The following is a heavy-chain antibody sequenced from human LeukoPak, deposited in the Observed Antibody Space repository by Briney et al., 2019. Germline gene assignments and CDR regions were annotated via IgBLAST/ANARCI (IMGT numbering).Heavy chain of an antibody. J-gene: IGHJ6*03. CDR2: IYYSGST. CDR3: ASANYYYYYYMDV. CDR1: GGSISSYY. V-gene: IGHV4-59*01. Sequence: SETLSLTCTVSGGSISSYYWSWIRQPPGKGLEWIGYIYYSGSTNYNPSLKSRVTISVDTSKNQFSLKLSSVTAADTAVYYCASANYYYYYYMDVWGKGTAVTVSS.